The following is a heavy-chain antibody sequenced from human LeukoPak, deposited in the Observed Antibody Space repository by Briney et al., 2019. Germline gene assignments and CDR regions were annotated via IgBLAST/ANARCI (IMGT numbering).Heavy chain of an antibody. CDR1: GGSISSSSYY. CDR2: IYYSGST. D-gene: IGHD2-2*01. J-gene: IGHJ4*02. CDR3: ARGRGVVVPAADDY. Sequence: SETLSLTCTVSGGSISSSSYYWGWIRQPPGKGLEWIGSIYYSGSTYCNPSLKSRVPISVDTSKNQFSLKLSSVAAADTAVYYCARGRGVVVPAADDYWGQGTLVTVSS. V-gene: IGHV4-39*07.